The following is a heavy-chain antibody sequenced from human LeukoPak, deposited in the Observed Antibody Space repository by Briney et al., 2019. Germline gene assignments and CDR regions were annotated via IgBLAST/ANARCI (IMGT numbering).Heavy chain of an antibody. CDR2: INPNSGGT. D-gene: IGHD3-10*01. CDR1: VYTFPGYG. J-gene: IGHJ4*02. V-gene: IGHV1-2*04. CDR3: ARDNTVRGVDY. Sequence: ASVKVSCKASVYTFPGYGITWVRQAPGHGLEWMGRINPNSGGTNYAQKFQGWVTMTRDTSISTAYMELSRLRSDDTAVYYCARDNTVRGVDYWGQGTLVTVSS.